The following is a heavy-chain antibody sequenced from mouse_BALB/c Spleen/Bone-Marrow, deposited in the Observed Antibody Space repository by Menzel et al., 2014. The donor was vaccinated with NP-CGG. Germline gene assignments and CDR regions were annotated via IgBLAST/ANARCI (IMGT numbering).Heavy chain of an antibody. CDR3: ARNPHYYAMDY. J-gene: IGHJ4*01. CDR2: IYPEDGDT. CDR1: GYTFSYSW. Sequence: VQLQQSGPELVKPGASVKISCKTSGYTFSYSWMNWVRQRPGQGLEWIGRIYPEDGDTNYNGRFKGKATLTADKSSNTSYMQLSSLTSVDSAVYFCARNPHYYAMDYWGRGTSVTVSS. V-gene: IGHV1-82*01.